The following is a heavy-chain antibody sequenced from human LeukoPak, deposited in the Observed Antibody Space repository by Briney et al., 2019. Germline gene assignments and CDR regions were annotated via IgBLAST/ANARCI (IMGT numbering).Heavy chain of an antibody. V-gene: IGHV1-8*01. CDR1: GYTLTSYD. CDR2: VNPDTGNT. D-gene: IGHD3/OR15-3a*01. Sequence: ASVKVSCKASGYTLTSYDINWVRQATGQGPEWMGWVNPDTGNTGFAQKFQGRVTITQNSSVTTVYMELSSLTSEDTAVYYCARRGLVAGIYDLVYGFDLWGQGTMVTVSS. CDR3: ARRGLVAGIYDLVYGFDL. J-gene: IGHJ3*01.